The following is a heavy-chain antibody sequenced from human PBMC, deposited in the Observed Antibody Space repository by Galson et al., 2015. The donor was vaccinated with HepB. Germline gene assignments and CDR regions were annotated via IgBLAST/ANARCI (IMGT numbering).Heavy chain of an antibody. CDR3: AKAGIVGQGNYYMDV. J-gene: IGHJ6*03. CDR2: ISYDGSNK. CDR1: GFTFSSYG. Sequence: SLRLSCAASGFTFSSYGMHWVRQAPGKGLEWVAVISYDGSNKYYADSVKGRFTISRDNSKNTLYLQMNSLRAEDTAVYYCAKAGIVGQGNYYMDVWGKGTTVTVSS. V-gene: IGHV3-30*18. D-gene: IGHD1-26*01.